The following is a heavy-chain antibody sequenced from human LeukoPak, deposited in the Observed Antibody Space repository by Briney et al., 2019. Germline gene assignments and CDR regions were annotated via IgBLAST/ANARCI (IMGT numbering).Heavy chain of an antibody. V-gene: IGHV3-74*01. CDR3: ARDPYSGSYGNYYYYFMDV. J-gene: IGHJ6*03. D-gene: IGHD1-26*01. Sequence: GGSLRLSCAASGFTLSSYWMHWVRQAPGKGLVWVSIINNDGSSTIYADSVKGRFTISRDNAKNSLYLQMNSLRAEDTAVYYCARDPYSGSYGNYYYYFMDVWGKGTTVTISS. CDR1: GFTLSSYW. CDR2: INNDGSST.